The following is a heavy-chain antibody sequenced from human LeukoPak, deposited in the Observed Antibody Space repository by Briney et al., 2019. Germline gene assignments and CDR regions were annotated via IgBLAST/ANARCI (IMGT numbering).Heavy chain of an antibody. CDR1: GGSISSYY. Sequence: SETLSLTCTVSGGSISSYYWSWIRQPAGKGLEWIGRIYTSGSTNYNPSLKSRVTMSVDTSKNQFSLKLSSMTAADTAVYYCARDGYSSSWYSWFDPWGQGTLVTVSS. J-gene: IGHJ5*02. CDR2: IYTSGST. D-gene: IGHD6-13*01. V-gene: IGHV4-4*07. CDR3: ARDGYSSSWYSWFDP.